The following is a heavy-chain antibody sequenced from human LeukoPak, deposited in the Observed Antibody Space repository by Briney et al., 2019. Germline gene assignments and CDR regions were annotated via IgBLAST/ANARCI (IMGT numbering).Heavy chain of an antibody. D-gene: IGHD2-8*02. CDR1: GFPFTSGFTFSDYY. J-gene: IGHJ4*02. Sequence: GGSLRLSCAASGFPFTSGFTFSDYYMSWIRQAPGKGLEWVSHISSTSAYTNYADSVKGRFTISRDNANNSLYLQMNGLRAEDTAIYYCARGGTGAFDFWGQGTLVTVSS. V-gene: IGHV3-11*06. CDR3: ARGGTGAFDF. CDR2: ISSTSAYT.